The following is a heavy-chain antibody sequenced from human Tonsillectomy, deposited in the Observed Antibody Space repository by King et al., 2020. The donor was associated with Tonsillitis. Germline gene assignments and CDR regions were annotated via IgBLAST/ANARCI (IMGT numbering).Heavy chain of an antibody. Sequence: QLQESGPGLVKPSETLSLTCTVSGGSVSSSNYYWGWIRQPPGKGLEWIGSISYSGSTYNNPSLKSRVTISVDTSKNQFSLKLTSVTAADTAVYYCAMGWVWFDPWVQGTLVTVSS. CDR3: AMGWVWFDP. D-gene: IGHD6-19*01. CDR2: ISYSGST. J-gene: IGHJ5*02. V-gene: IGHV4-39*01. CDR1: GGSVSSSNYY.